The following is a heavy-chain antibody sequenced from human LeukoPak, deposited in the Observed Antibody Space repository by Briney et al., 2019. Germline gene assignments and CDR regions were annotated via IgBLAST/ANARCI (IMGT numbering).Heavy chain of an antibody. Sequence: GRSLRLSCAASGFTFSSYGMHWVRQAPGKGLEGVAVISYDGSNRYYADSVKGRFTISRDNSKNTLYLQMNSLRAEDTAVYYRAKVEFGELLPDYWGQGTLVTVSS. CDR3: AKVEFGELLPDY. V-gene: IGHV3-30*18. CDR1: GFTFSSYG. J-gene: IGHJ4*02. D-gene: IGHD3-10*01. CDR2: ISYDGSNR.